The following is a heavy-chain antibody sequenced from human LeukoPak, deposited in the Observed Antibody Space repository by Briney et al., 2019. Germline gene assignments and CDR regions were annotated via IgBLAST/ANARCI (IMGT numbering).Heavy chain of an antibody. CDR3: AKEREAYCSGGSCYGSDKLFPADY. CDR2: ISGTGGST. V-gene: IGHV3-23*01. D-gene: IGHD2-15*01. Sequence: GGSLRLSCAASGFTFSSYAMTWVRQAPRKGLEWVSSISGTGGSTFYADSVKGRFTISRDNSKNTLYLQMNSLRAEDTAIYYCAKEREAYCSGGSCYGSDKLFPADYWGQGTLVTVST. CDR1: GFTFSSYA. J-gene: IGHJ4*02.